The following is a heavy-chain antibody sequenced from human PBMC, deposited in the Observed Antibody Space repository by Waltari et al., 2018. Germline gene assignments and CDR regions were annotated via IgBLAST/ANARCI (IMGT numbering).Heavy chain of an antibody. D-gene: IGHD3-16*01. CDR3: AKGSNYGYGYYFDS. CDR2: FSASGRST. CDR1: GFTFSSFF. J-gene: IGHJ4*02. V-gene: IGHV3-23*01. Sequence: EVQLLESGGDLVQPGGSLRLSCAASGFTFSSFFMGWVRQAPGKGLEGVSSFSASGRSTYYADSGKGRFTSSRDDSKSTLHLQMTSLKAEDTAVYYCAKGSNYGYGYYFDSWGQGTLVTVSS.